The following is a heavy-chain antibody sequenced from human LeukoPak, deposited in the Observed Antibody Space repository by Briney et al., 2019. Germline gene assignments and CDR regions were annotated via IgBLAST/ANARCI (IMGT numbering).Heavy chain of an antibody. Sequence: SGPTLVNPTQTLTLTCAFSGFSLSTSGVGVGWIRQPPGKALEWLALIYWNDDKRYSPSLKSRLTITKDTSKNQVVLTMTNMDPVDTATYYCARHDYVAYVGYWGQGALVTVSS. J-gene: IGHJ4*02. CDR2: IYWNDDK. D-gene: IGHD4-17*01. V-gene: IGHV2-5*01. CDR1: GFSLSTSGVG. CDR3: ARHDYVAYVGY.